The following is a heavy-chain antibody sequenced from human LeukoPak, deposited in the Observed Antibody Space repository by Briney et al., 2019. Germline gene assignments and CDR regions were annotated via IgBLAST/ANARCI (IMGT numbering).Heavy chain of an antibody. D-gene: IGHD3-22*01. CDR3: ARHQYYYDTRAYYIDY. CDR1: GYIFSSYW. Sequence: GESLKISCKGSGYIFSSYWIGWARQMPGKGLEWMGINYPGGSDTRYSPPFQGQVTISADKSISTAYVQWNSLRASDTAMYYCARHQYYYDTRAYYIDYWGQGTLVTVSS. J-gene: IGHJ4*02. V-gene: IGHV5-51*01. CDR2: NYPGGSDT.